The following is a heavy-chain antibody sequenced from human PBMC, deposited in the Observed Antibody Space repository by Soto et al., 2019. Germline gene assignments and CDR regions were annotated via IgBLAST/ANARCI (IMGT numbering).Heavy chain of an antibody. CDR3: ARHLFGSGWTLDS. Sequence: SETLSLTCDVSAGSITTYYWSWIRQAPGKGLEWIGSVYHTGSTDYNSSLRSRVTISVDTSKNQFSLNMNSVTAADTAVYYCARHLFGSGWTLDSWGQGALVTVSS. J-gene: IGHJ4*02. CDR2: VYHTGST. D-gene: IGHD6-19*01. CDR1: AGSITTYY. V-gene: IGHV4-59*13.